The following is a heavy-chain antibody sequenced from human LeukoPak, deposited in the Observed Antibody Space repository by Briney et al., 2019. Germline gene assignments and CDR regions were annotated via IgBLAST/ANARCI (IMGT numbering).Heavy chain of an antibody. CDR2: IYYSGGT. J-gene: IGHJ4*02. Sequence: SETLSLTCTVSGGSISSSSYYWGWIRQPPGKGLEWIGSIYYSGGTYYNPSLKSRVTISVDTSKNQFSLKLSSVTAADTAVYYCARSVVAATRVIDYWGQGTLVTVSS. CDR3: ARSVVAATRVIDY. V-gene: IGHV4-39*01. D-gene: IGHD2-15*01. CDR1: GGSISSSSYY.